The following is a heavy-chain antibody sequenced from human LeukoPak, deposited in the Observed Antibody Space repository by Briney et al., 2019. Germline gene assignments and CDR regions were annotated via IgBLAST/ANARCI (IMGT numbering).Heavy chain of an antibody. CDR1: GLTFSRYA. Sequence: PGGSLRLSSAASGLTFSRYAMSWVRQTPGKGLEWVSDVSTSGGSTYYADSVKGRFTISRDNSKNTLHLQMNSLRAEDTAIYYCAKQAYDSPRTDFDYWGQGTLVTVSS. J-gene: IGHJ4*02. CDR2: VSTSGGST. CDR3: AKQAYDSPRTDFDY. V-gene: IGHV3-23*01. D-gene: IGHD3-22*01.